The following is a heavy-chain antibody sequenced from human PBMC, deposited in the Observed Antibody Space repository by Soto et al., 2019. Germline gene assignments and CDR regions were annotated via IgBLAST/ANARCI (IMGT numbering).Heavy chain of an antibody. CDR3: ATDRYFDLCRARY. CDR1: GFTFRSYA. Sequence: SLRISCAASGFTFRSYAMSWVRQAPGNGLEWVSAISGSVGSTYYADSVKGRFTVSSDNFKNTLYLQMNSLRPEDTAVSYCATDRYFDLCRARYWGQGTLVPMSS. CDR2: ISGSVGST. D-gene: IGHD3-9*01. J-gene: IGHJ4*02. V-gene: IGHV3-23*01.